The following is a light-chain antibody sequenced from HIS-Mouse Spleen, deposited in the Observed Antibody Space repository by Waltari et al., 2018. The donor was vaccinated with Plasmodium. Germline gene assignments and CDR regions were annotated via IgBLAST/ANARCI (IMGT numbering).Light chain of an antibody. V-gene: IGKV3-11*01. CDR3: QQRSNWPPYT. Sequence: EIVLTQSPATLSLSPGERATLSCRASQSVISYLAWYQQKPGQAPRLLIYYASNRATVIPARFSGSGAGTDFTLTISSLEPEDFAVYYCQQRSNWPPYTFGQGTKLEIK. CDR1: QSVISY. CDR2: YAS. J-gene: IGKJ2*01.